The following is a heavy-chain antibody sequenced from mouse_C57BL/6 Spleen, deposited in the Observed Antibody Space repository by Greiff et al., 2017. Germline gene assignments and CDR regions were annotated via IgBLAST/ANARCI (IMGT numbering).Heavy chain of an antibody. CDR2: ISSGGDYI. J-gene: IGHJ2*01. CDR3: TRGGYSNFDY. CDR1: GFTFSSYA. V-gene: IGHV5-9-1*02. D-gene: IGHD2-5*01. Sequence: EVQLQQSGEGLVKPGGSLKLSCAASGFTFSSYAMSWVRQTPEKRLEWVEYISSGGDYIYYADTVKGRLTITKDNARNTLYLQMSSLKSEDTAMYYCTRGGYSNFDYWGQGTTLTVSS.